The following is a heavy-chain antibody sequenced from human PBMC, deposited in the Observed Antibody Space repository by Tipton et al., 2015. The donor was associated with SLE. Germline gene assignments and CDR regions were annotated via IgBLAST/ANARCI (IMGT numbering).Heavy chain of an antibody. Sequence: TLSLTCTVSGAPTTSHYWGWIRPPPGKGLEWIGYMYYTGGSKYNPSLKSRVTISVDTSKNQFSLKLKSVTVADTAVDYCAREGIGSGWYYVDYWGQGMMVTVSS. D-gene: IGHD6-19*01. V-gene: IGHV4-59*11. CDR1: GAPTTSHY. CDR2: MYYTGGS. CDR3: AREGIGSGWYYVDY. J-gene: IGHJ4*02.